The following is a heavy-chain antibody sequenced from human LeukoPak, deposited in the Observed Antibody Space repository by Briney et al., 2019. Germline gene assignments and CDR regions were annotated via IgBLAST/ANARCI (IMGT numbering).Heavy chain of an antibody. Sequence: SETLSLTCTVSGGSISSGDYYWSWIRQPPGKGLEWIGYIYYSGSTYYNPSLKSRVTISVDTSKNQFSLKLSSVTAADTAVYYCARDLSYCTNGVCYDWYFDLWGRGTLVTVSS. J-gene: IGHJ2*01. CDR3: ARDLSYCTNGVCYDWYFDL. CDR2: IYYSGST. D-gene: IGHD2-8*01. CDR1: GGSISSGDYY. V-gene: IGHV4-30-4*08.